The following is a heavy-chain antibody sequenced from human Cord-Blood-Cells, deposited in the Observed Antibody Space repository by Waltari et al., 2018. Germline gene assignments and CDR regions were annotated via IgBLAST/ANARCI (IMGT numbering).Heavy chain of an antibody. CDR1: GGTLTSSA. Sequence: QVQLVQSGAEVKKPGSSVKVSCKAPGGTLTSSAISWAPQAPGQGLEWMGGIIPIFGTANYAQKFQGRVTITADKSTSTAYMELSSLRSEDTAVYYCASRTGTTYYFDYWGQGTLVTVSS. CDR3: ASRTGTTYYFDY. J-gene: IGHJ4*02. V-gene: IGHV1-69*06. CDR2: IIPIFGTA. D-gene: IGHD1-7*01.